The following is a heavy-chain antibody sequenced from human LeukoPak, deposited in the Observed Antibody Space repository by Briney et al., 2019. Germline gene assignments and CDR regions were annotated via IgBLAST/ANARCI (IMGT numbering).Heavy chain of an antibody. Sequence: PGGSLRLSCAASGFTFSSYEMNWVRQAPGKGLEWVSYISSSGGTIYYADSVKGRFTISRDNAKNSLYLQMNSLRAEDTAVYYCARDPALLWFGELLHYYYGMDVWGKGTTVTVSS. V-gene: IGHV3-48*03. CDR1: GFTFSSYE. D-gene: IGHD3-10*01. CDR2: ISSSGGTI. CDR3: ARDPALLWFGELLHYYYGMDV. J-gene: IGHJ6*04.